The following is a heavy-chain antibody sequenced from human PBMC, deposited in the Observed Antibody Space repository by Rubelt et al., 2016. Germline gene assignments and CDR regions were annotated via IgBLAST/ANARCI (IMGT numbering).Heavy chain of an antibody. D-gene: IGHD6-13*01. CDR1: GGSFSGYY. Sequence: QVQLQQWGAGLLKPSETLSLTCAVYGGSFSGYYWSWIRQPPGKGLEWIGEINHSGSTNYNPSLKSRVTISVDTSKNQFSLKLSSVTAADTAVYYCARGRRGSGSWLGRDYYGMDVWGQGTTVTVSS. CDR3: ARGRRGSGSWLGRDYYGMDV. J-gene: IGHJ6*02. V-gene: IGHV4-34*01. CDR2: INHSGST.